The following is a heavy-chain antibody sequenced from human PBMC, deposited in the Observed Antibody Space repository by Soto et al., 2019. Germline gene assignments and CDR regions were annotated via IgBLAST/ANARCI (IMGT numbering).Heavy chain of an antibody. CDR2: ISAYNGNT. J-gene: IGHJ6*02. D-gene: IGHD6-13*01. V-gene: IGHV1-18*01. CDR3: ASTGYSSSWYPKSNYYYGMDV. Sequence: ASVKVSCKASGYTFASYGISWGRQAPGQGLEWMGWISAYNGNTNYAQKLQGRVTMTTDTSTSTAYMELRSLRSDDTAMYYCASTGYSSSWYPKSNYYYGMDVWGQGTTVTVSS. CDR1: GYTFASYG.